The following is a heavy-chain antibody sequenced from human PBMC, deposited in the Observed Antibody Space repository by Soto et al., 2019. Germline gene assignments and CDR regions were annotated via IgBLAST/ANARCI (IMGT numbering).Heavy chain of an antibody. V-gene: IGHV1-18*01. CDR3: TGEGSAPYYYYGMDA. J-gene: IGHJ6*02. CDR2: INTHNGNT. CDR1: GYTFTTYG. D-gene: IGHD3-10*01. Sequence: QVQLEQSAPEVKKPGASVKVSCKASGYTFTTYGISWVRQAPGQGLEWLGWINTHNGNTNYAQNLQGRVIMTADTSTGTAYMELRSLRSDDTAIYYCTGEGSAPYYYYGMDAWGQGTTVTVSS.